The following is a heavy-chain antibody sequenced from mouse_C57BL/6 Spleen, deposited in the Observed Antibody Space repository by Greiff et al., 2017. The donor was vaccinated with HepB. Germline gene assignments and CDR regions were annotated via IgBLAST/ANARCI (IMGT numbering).Heavy chain of an antibody. CDR3: TSAYYKAY. D-gene: IGHD2-12*01. CDR2: IDPEDGDT. CDR1: GFNIKDYY. Sequence: VHVKQSGAELVRPGASVKLSCTASGFNIKDYYMHWVKQRPEQGLEWIGRIDPEDGDTEYAPKFQGKATMTADTSSNTAYLQLSSLTSEDTAVYYCTSAYYKAYWGQGTLVTVSA. J-gene: IGHJ3*01. V-gene: IGHV14-1*01.